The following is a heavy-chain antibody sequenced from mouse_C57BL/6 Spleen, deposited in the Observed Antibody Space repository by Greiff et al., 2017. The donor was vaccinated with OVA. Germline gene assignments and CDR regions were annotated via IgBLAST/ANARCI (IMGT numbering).Heavy chain of an antibody. CDR2: IDPSDSYT. D-gene: IGHD1-1*01. Sequence: VQLQQPGAELVMPGASVKLSCKASGYTFTSYWMHWVKQRHGQGLEWIGEIDPSDSYTNYNQKFKGKSTLTVDKSSSTAYMQLSSLTSEDSAVYYCAILLPMDYWGQGTSVTVSS. J-gene: IGHJ4*01. V-gene: IGHV1-69*01. CDR1: GYTFTSYW. CDR3: AILLPMDY.